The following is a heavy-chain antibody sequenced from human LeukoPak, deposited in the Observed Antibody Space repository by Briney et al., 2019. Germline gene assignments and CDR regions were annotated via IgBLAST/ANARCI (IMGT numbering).Heavy chain of an antibody. J-gene: IGHJ4*02. CDR3: ASFGGYLDY. V-gene: IGHV4-39*01. CDR2: IYYSGST. D-gene: IGHD3-10*01. CDR1: GGSISSSSYY. Sequence: PSETLSLTCTVSGGSISSSSYYLGWIRQPPGKGLEWIGSIYYSGSTYYNPSLKSRVTISVDTSKNQFSLKLSSVTAADTAVYYCASFGGYLDYWGQGTLVTVSS.